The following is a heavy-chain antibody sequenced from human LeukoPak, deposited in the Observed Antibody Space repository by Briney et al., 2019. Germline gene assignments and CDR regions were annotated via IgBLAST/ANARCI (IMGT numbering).Heavy chain of an antibody. Sequence: PSETLSLTCTVSGGSISTSNYYWGWIRQPPGKGLEWIGNIFYSGSTYYSPSLRSRVTISLDTSRNQFSLKLFSVTAADTAVYYCARDAPPPYCSVGTCYFDYWGQGSLVTVSS. V-gene: IGHV4-39*07. CDR1: GGSISTSNYY. CDR3: ARDAPPPYCSVGTCYFDY. CDR2: IFYSGST. J-gene: IGHJ4*02. D-gene: IGHD2-15*01.